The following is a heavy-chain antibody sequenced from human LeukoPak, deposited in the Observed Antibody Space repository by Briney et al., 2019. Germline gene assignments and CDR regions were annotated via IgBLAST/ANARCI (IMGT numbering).Heavy chain of an antibody. J-gene: IGHJ4*02. Sequence: GASVKVSCKASGLTFTSSAMQWVRQARGQRLEWIGWIVVGSGNTNYAQKFQERVTITRDMSTSTAYMELSSLRSEDTAVYYCAATPAYCSSTSCYVYFDYWGQGTLVTVSS. CDR3: AATPAYCSSTSCYVYFDY. CDR2: IVVGSGNT. D-gene: IGHD2-2*01. V-gene: IGHV1-58*02. CDR1: GLTFTSSA.